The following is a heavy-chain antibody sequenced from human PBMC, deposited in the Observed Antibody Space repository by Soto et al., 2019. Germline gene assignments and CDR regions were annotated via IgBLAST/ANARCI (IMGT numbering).Heavy chain of an antibody. V-gene: IGHV3-33*01. CDR3: ARDPLSGDYIWGTYRPGIMDV. CDR1: GVRLNNFG. Sequence: QAQLVESGGGVVRPGRSLRLSCVASGVRLNNFGMHWVRQAPGKGLEWVAFIKYDGKSEYYADSVKGRFTISRDNSKSTLYLQMSSLRAEDTAVYYCARDPLSGDYIWGTYRPGIMDVWGKGTTVTVSS. J-gene: IGHJ6*04. CDR2: IKYDGKSE. D-gene: IGHD3-16*02.